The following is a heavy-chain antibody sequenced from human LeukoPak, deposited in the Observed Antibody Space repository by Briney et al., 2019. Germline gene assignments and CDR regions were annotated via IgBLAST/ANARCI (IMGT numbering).Heavy chain of an antibody. J-gene: IGHJ4*02. CDR2: ISYDGSNK. Sequence: QPGRSLRLSCAASGFTFSSYGMHWVRQAPGKGLEWVAVISYDGSNKYYADSAKGRFTISRDNSKNTLYLQMNSLRAEDTAVYYCAKFCGPRSYDYVWGSYRPGIDYWGQGTLVTVSS. D-gene: IGHD3-16*02. CDR1: GFTFSSYG. CDR3: AKFCGPRSYDYVWGSYRPGIDY. V-gene: IGHV3-30*18.